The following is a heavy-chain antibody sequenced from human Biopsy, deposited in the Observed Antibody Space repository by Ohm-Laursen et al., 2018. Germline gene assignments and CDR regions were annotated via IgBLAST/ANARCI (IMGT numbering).Heavy chain of an antibody. D-gene: IGHD4-17*01. Sequence: ASVKVSCKASGYTFTTYGISWVRQAPGQGLEWMGWINTYSGNTNYGKKFHDRVIMTSDMSTSTAYLEHRSLRSDDTAVYYCARDYYPYVDYLKDVPLCDSWGQGTLVTVSS. CDR3: ARDYYPYVDYLKDVPLCDS. V-gene: IGHV1-18*01. J-gene: IGHJ4*02. CDR1: GYTFTTYG. CDR2: INTYSGNT.